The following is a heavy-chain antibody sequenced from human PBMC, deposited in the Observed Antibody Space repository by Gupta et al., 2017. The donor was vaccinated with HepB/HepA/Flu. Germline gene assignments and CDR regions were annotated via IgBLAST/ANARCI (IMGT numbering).Heavy chain of an antibody. CDR3: AREALGYKYFFDS. V-gene: IGHV4-30-2*01. CDR1: GGSISSGSSY. D-gene: IGHD5-24*01. J-gene: IGHJ4*02. Sequence: QVQLQESGSGLVKPSQTLSLTCAVSGGSISSGSSYWSWIRQPPGKGLEWIGYIYNSGNTYYNPSLKGRVTISIDRSKNQFSLKLSSVTAADTAVYFCAREALGYKYFFDSWGQGTLVTVSS. CDR2: IYNSGNT.